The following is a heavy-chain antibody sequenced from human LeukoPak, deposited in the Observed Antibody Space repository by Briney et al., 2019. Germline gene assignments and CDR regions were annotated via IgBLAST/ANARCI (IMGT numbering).Heavy chain of an antibody. CDR2: MNPNSGNT. CDR3: ARDYDSSGPLDY. D-gene: IGHD3-22*01. Sequence: GASVKVSCKASGYTFTSYDINWVRQATGQGLEWMGWMNPNSGNTGYAQKFQGRVTITTDESTSTAYMELSSLRSEDTAVYYCARDYDSSGPLDYWGQGTLVTVSS. CDR1: GYTFTSYD. J-gene: IGHJ4*02. V-gene: IGHV1-8*01.